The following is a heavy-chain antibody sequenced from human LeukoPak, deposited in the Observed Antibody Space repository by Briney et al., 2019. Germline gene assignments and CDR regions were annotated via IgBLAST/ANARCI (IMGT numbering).Heavy chain of an antibody. J-gene: IGHJ4*02. Sequence: GGSLRLSCAASGFTFSSYAMSWVRQAPGKGLEWASAISGSGGSTYYADSVRGRFTISRDNSKNTLYLQMNSLRAEDTAVYYCAKAIGMGSAGGFDYWGQGTLVTASS. D-gene: IGHD3-16*02. CDR2: ISGSGGST. CDR3: AKAIGMGSAGGFDY. V-gene: IGHV3-23*01. CDR1: GFTFSSYA.